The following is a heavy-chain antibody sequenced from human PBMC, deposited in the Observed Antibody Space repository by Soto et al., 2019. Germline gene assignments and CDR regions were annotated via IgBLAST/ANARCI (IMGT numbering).Heavy chain of an antibody. V-gene: IGHV3-30-3*01. CDR1: GFTFSSYA. Sequence: GGSLRLSCAASGFTFSSYAMHWVRQAPGKGLEWVAVISYDGSNKYYADSVKGRFTISRDNSKNTLYLQMNSLRAEDTAVYYCARDLAAAGFYGMDVWGQGTTVTVSS. J-gene: IGHJ6*02. D-gene: IGHD6-13*01. CDR2: ISYDGSNK. CDR3: ARDLAAAGFYGMDV.